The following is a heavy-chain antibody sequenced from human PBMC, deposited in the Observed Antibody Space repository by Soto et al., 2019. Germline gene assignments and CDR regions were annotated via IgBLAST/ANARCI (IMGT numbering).Heavy chain of an antibody. J-gene: IGHJ4*02. D-gene: IGHD3-16*02. CDR3: ARDLRYDYVWGSYRPHHFYY. V-gene: IGHV1-18*01. CDR2: ISAYNGNT. CDR1: GYTFTSYG. Sequence: QVQLVQSGAEVKKPGASVKVSCKASGYTFTSYGISWVRQAPGQGLEWMGWISAYNGNTNYAQKLQGRVTMTTSTSTSTAYMELRSLRSDATAVYYCARDLRYDYVWGSYRPHHFYYWGQGTLVTVSS.